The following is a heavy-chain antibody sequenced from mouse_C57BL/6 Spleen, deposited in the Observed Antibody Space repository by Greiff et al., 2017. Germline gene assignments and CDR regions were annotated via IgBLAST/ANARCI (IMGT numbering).Heavy chain of an antibody. V-gene: IGHV2-9*01. J-gene: IGHJ2*02. Sequence: VKLQESGPGLVAPSPSLSISCTVSGFSLTSYGVDWVSQPPGKGLEWLGVIWGGGSTNNNSALMSRLSISKDNSKSQVFLKMNSLQTDDTAMYYCAKHANWGYFDYWGQGTSLTVSS. CDR3: AKHANWGYFDY. D-gene: IGHD4-1*01. CDR1: GFSLTSYG. CDR2: IWGGGST.